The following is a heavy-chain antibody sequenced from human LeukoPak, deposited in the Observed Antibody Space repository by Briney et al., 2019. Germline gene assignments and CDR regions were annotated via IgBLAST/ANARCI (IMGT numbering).Heavy chain of an antibody. V-gene: IGHV3-30*18. CDR3: ANGPMITYGSLTEREFDY. Sequence: PGGSLRLSCAASGLTLSSYGMHWVRQAPGKGLEWVTFMSYDGRNKYYADSVKGRFTISKDISKNTLYLQMDSLRAEDTAVYYCANGPMITYGSLTEREFDYWGQGILVTVSS. J-gene: IGHJ4*02. CDR2: MSYDGRNK. CDR1: GLTLSSYG. D-gene: IGHD3-16*01.